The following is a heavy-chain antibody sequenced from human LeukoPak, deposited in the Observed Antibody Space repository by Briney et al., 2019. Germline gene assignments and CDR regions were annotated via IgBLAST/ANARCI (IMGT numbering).Heavy chain of an antibody. J-gene: IGHJ6*03. V-gene: IGHV3-23*01. CDR2: VSGSGGTT. CDR1: GFTFSSYA. Sequence: GGSLRLSCAASGFTFSSYAMSWVRQAPGKGLEWVSGVSGSGGTTYYADSVKGRFTISRDNSKNTLYLQMNSLRAEDTAVYYCAKSSSGSYPPDLVIYYYYYMDVWGKGTTVTVSS. D-gene: IGHD1-26*01. CDR3: AKSSSGSYPPDLVIYYYYYMDV.